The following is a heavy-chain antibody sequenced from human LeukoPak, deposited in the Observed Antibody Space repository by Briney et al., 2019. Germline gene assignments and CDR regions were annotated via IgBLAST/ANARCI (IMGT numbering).Heavy chain of an antibody. J-gene: IGHJ4*02. D-gene: IGHD5-12*01. Sequence: GGSLRLSCAASGFTFSSYSMNWVRQAPGKGLEWVSYISSSSSTIYYADPVKGRFTISRDNAKISLYLQMNSLRAEDTAVYYCARDVGGYDEGADYWGQGTLVTVSS. V-gene: IGHV3-48*04. CDR2: ISSSSSTI. CDR3: ARDVGGYDEGADY. CDR1: GFTFSSYS.